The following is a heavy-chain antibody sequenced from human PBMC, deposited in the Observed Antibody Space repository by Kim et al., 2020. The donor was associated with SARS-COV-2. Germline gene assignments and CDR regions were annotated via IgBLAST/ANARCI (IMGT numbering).Heavy chain of an antibody. D-gene: IGHD3-9*01. Sequence: SETLSLTCTVSGGSISSGGYYWSWIRQHPGKGLEWIGYIYYSGSTYYNPSLKSRVTISVDTSKNQFSLKLSSVTAADTAVYYCASLWGYYDILTGYGMDVWGQGTTVTVSS. V-gene: IGHV4-31*03. J-gene: IGHJ6*02. CDR3: ASLWGYYDILTGYGMDV. CDR2: IYYSGST. CDR1: GGSISSGGYY.